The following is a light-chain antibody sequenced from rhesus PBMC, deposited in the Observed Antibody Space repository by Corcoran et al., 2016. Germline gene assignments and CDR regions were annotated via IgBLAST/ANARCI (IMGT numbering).Light chain of an antibody. V-gene: IGKV1-28*02. J-gene: IGKJ1*01. Sequence: DIQMTQSSSSLSASVGDTVTISCRASQDISRYLNWFQQKPGKAPKLLVYTASSLESGVPSRFSGSGSGTEFTLTISRLQPEYFASYYCLQHKNYPRTFGQGTKVEIK. CDR1: QDISRY. CDR2: TAS. CDR3: LQHKNYPRT.